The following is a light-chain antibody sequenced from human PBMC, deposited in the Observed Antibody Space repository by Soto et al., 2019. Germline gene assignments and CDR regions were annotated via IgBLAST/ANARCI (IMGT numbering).Light chain of an antibody. J-gene: IGKJ2*01. CDR2: DAS. CDR3: QQRYNWPNT. Sequence: EIVLTQSPATLSLSPGERATLSCRTSQSVGTYLAWYQHNPGQAPRLLIYDASNRATGMPARFSGSGSGTDFTLTISSPEPEDFAVYYCQQRYNWPNTFGQGTKLEIK. CDR1: QSVGTY. V-gene: IGKV3-11*01.